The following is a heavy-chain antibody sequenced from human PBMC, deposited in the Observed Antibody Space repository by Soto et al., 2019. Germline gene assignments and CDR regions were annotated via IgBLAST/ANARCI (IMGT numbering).Heavy chain of an antibody. D-gene: IGHD6-13*01. Sequence: QVQLQESGPGLVKPSQTLSLTCTVSGGSISSGDYYWSWIRQPPGKGLEWIGYIYYSGSTYYNPSLKSRVTISVGTAKNQFSLKLSSVTAADTAVYYCARDSGYPGQQLAPNGFDPWGQGTLVTVSS. CDR1: GGSISSGDYY. J-gene: IGHJ5*02. CDR2: IYYSGST. CDR3: ARDSGYPGQQLAPNGFDP. V-gene: IGHV4-30-4*01.